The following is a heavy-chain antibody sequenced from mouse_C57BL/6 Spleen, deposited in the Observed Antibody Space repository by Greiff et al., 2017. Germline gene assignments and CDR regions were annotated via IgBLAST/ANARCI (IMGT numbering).Heavy chain of an antibody. J-gene: IGHJ2*01. Sequence: VQLQQPGAELVRPGSSVKLSCKASGYTFTSYWMDWVKQRPGQGLEWIGNIYPSDSETHYNQKFKDKATLTVDKSSSTAYMQLSSLTSEDSAVYYCARGYYGNTDYWGQGTTLTVSS. CDR2: IYPSDSET. CDR3: ARGYYGNTDY. D-gene: IGHD2-1*01. CDR1: GYTFTSYW. V-gene: IGHV1-61*01.